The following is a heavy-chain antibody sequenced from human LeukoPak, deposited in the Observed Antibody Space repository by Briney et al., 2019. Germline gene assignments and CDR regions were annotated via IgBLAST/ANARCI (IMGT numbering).Heavy chain of an antibody. CDR3: ARIPDSSVNGSDY. D-gene: IGHD3-22*01. J-gene: IGHJ4*02. CDR1: GGTFSSYS. Sequence: SVKVSCKASGGTFSSYSISWVRQAPGQRLEWVGNIIPMFHKTNYAQILQGRVTITTDESTTTAYMELSSLRPEDTAVYYCARIPDSSVNGSDYWGQGTLVTVSS. CDR2: IIPMFHKT. V-gene: IGHV1-69*05.